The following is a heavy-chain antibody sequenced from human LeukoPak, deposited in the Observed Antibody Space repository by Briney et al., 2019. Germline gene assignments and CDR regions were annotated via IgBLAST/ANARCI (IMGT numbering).Heavy chain of an antibody. V-gene: IGHV4-39*01. CDR3: ARRRYSGYDLSPGGFDY. Sequence: SETLSLTCTVSGGSISSYYWGWIRQPPGKGLEWIGSIYYSGSTYYNPSLKSRVTISVDTSKNQFSLKLSSVTAADTAVYYCARRRYSGYDLSPGGFDYWGQGTLVTVSS. J-gene: IGHJ4*02. D-gene: IGHD5-12*01. CDR1: GGSISSYY. CDR2: IYYSGST.